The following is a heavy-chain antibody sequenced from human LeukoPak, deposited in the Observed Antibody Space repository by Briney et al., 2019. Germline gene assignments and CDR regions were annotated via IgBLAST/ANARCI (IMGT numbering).Heavy chain of an antibody. Sequence: GGSLRLSCTASGFVFSNSWMSWVRQAPGKGLEWVSYISSSGSTIYYADSVKGRFTISRDNAKNSLYLQMNSLRAEDTAVYYCAELGITMIGGVWGKGTTVTISS. J-gene: IGHJ6*04. D-gene: IGHD3-10*02. CDR1: GFVFSNSW. CDR3: AELGITMIGGV. CDR2: ISSSGSTI. V-gene: IGHV3-48*03.